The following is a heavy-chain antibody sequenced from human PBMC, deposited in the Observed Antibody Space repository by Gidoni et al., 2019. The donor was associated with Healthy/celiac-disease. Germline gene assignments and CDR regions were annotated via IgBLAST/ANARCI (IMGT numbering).Heavy chain of an antibody. D-gene: IGHD3-10*01. CDR3: ARDRGTMVRGVIITNCFDY. V-gene: IGHV3-33*01. J-gene: IGHJ4*02. Sequence: QVQLVESGGGVVEPGRSLSLSCAASGFTFSSYGTHWVRQAPGKVLGGVAVICYDGSNKYYADSVKGRFTSSRDNSKITLYLQMNSLSAEGTAVYYCARDRGTMVRGVIITNCFDYWGQGTLVTVSS. CDR1: GFTFSSYG. CDR2: ICYDGSNK.